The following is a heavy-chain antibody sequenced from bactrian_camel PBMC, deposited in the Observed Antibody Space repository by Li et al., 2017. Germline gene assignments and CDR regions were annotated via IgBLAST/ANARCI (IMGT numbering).Heavy chain of an antibody. J-gene: IGHJ4*01. V-gene: IGHV3S42*01. CDR3: AAALRPCRVSAYDY. Sequence: VQLVESGGGLVQPGGSLRLSCAASGFQFSDYPMSWVRQTPGKGLEWIAQIAYDGWVSRYNDPAKGRFTISRDNAKNTLYLQMNILKPEDTAMYYCAAALRPCRVSAYDYYGQGTQVTVFS. D-gene: IGHD5*01. CDR1: GFQFSDYP. CDR2: IAYDGWVS.